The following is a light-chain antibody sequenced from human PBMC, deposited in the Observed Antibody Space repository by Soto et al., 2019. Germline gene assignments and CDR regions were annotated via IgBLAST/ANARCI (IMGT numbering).Light chain of an antibody. J-gene: IGLJ3*02. CDR2: EVS. Sequence: ALTQPPSASGSPGQSVTISCTGTSGDVGGYNYVSWYQQHPGKAPKLMIYEVSKRPSGVPDRFSGSKSDNTASLTVSGLQAEDEADYYCSSYAGSSNWVFGGGTQLTVL. CDR3: SSYAGSSNWV. CDR1: SGDVGGYNY. V-gene: IGLV2-8*01.